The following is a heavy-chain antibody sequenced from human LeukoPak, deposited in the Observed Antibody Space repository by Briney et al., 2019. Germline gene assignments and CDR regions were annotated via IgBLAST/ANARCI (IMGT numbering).Heavy chain of an antibody. CDR3: ARGRLDNYFDY. J-gene: IGHJ4*02. Sequence: GGSLRLSCAASGFTVSSYYVTWVRQAPGKGPEWVSVIYSGGNTYYADSVKGRFPISRDNSKNTVYLQMNNLRAEDTAVYYCARGRLDNYFDYWGQGTLVTVSS. CDR2: IYSGGNT. CDR1: GFTVSSYY. D-gene: IGHD1-1*01. V-gene: IGHV3-66*02.